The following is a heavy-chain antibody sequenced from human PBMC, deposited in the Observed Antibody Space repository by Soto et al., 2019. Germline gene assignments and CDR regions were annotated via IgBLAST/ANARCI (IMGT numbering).Heavy chain of an antibody. CDR2: IYPGDSDT. V-gene: IGHV5-51*01. CDR1: GYSFTSYW. Sequence: PGESLKISCTGSGYSFTSYWIRWVRQMPGKGLEWMGIIYPGDSDTRYSPSFQGQVTILADKSISTAYLQWSSLKASDTAMYYCARYSEAATTYYSRDVWGQGTTVTVSS. J-gene: IGHJ6*02. CDR3: ARYSEAATTYYSRDV. D-gene: IGHD2-15*01.